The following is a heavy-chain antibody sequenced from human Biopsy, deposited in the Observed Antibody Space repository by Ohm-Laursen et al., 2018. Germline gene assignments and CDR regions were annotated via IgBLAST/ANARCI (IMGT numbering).Heavy chain of an antibody. CDR1: GYTFTRYY. D-gene: IGHD2-15*01. J-gene: IGHJ6*02. Sequence: ASVKASCKVSGYTFTRYYIHWVRQAPGRGLEWMGIINPNGDSIASSQKFQGRVTMTRDTSTSTVYMELSRLRSEDMAVYYCARGRAVARGDDHYYGMDVWGQGTTVTVSS. V-gene: IGHV1-46*01. CDR2: INPNGDSI. CDR3: ARGRAVARGDDHYYGMDV.